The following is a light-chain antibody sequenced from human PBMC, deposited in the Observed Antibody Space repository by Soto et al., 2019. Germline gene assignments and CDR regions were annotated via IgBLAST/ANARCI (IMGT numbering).Light chain of an antibody. V-gene: IGKV3-11*01. J-gene: IGKJ5*01. CDR3: RQRSNWPPST. CDR2: DAS. Sequence: EIVLTQSPVTLSLSPGERATLLCRASQSFIGCYACYYQQTPDDPTLLLYDASYRATGITARFSGSGSATAFFPPISSLVHADFAVYYCRQRSNWPPSTFGQGTRLE. CDR1: QSFIGC.